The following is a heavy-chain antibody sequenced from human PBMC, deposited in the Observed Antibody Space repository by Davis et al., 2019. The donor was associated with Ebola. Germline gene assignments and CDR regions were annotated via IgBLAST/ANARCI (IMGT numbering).Heavy chain of an antibody. CDR3: AKLVSGY. Sequence: GESLKISCAASGFTVSSNYMSWVRQAPGKGLEYVSAISSNGGSTYYANSVKGRFTISRDNSKNTLYLQMGSLRDEDTAVYYCAKLVSGYWGQGTLVSVSS. CDR2: ISSNGGST. CDR1: GFTVSSNY. J-gene: IGHJ4*02. V-gene: IGHV3-64*01. D-gene: IGHD3-22*01.